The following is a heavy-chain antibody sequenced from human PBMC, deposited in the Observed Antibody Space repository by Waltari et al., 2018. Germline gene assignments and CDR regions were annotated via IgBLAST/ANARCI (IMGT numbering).Heavy chain of an antibody. Sequence: EVQLLESGGDLVKPGGSLRLSCAVSGFTFRNFGMSWVRQAPGKALEWVSAISGTGDRTYFADSVKGRFTISRDNSKNTLYLQLNNLRVEDTAVYYCAKGGLYHFDYWGQGSLVTVS. CDR1: GFTFRNFG. CDR3: AKGGLYHFDY. V-gene: IGHV3-23*01. CDR2: ISGTGDRT. J-gene: IGHJ4*02.